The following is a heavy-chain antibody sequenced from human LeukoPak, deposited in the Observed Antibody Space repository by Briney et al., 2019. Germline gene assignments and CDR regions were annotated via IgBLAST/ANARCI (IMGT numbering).Heavy chain of an antibody. CDR1: GFTFSSYA. CDR3: ARERDEGFDY. CDR2: ISGSGGST. J-gene: IGHJ4*02. D-gene: IGHD5-24*01. Sequence: GGSLRLSCAASGFTFSSYAMSWVRQAPGKGLEWVSAISGSGGSTYYADSVRGRFTISRDNSKNTLYLQMNSLKAEDTAVYYCARERDEGFDYWGQGTLVTVSS. V-gene: IGHV3-23*01.